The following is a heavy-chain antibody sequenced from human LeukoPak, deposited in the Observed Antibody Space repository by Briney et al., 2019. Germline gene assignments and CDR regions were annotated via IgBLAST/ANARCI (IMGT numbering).Heavy chain of an antibody. CDR3: ARDRGIVGTTGYYYMDV. Sequence: PGGSLRFFCVASGFSFSDYYMSWIRQAPGKGLEWVSYIGSTIYYADSVKGRFTISRDNAKNSLYLQMNSLRAEDTAVYYCARDRGIVGTTGYYYMDVWGKGTTVTVSS. CDR1: GFSFSDYY. J-gene: IGHJ6*03. D-gene: IGHD1-26*01. CDR2: IGSTI. V-gene: IGHV3-11*04.